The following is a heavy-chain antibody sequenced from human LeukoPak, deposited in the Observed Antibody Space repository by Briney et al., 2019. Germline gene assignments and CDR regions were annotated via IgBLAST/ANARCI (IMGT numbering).Heavy chain of an antibody. D-gene: IGHD1-14*01. V-gene: IGHV3-23*01. CDR3: AKRRPGVNWYFDL. Sequence: GGSLRLSCAASGFTFSSYVMSWVRQAPGKGLEWVSAVSTSGGSTYYADSVKGRFTISRDTSKKTLYLQMNSLRVEDTAVYYCAKRRPGVNWYFDLWGRGTLVTVSS. J-gene: IGHJ2*01. CDR1: GFTFSSYV. CDR2: VSTSGGST.